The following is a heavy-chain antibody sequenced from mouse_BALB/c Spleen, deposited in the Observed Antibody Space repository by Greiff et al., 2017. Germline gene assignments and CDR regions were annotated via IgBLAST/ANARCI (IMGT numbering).Heavy chain of an antibody. J-gene: IGHJ3*01. CDR3: ARSGYGNYWFAY. D-gene: IGHD2-10*02. CDR1: GFNIKDYY. Sequence: EVKLMESGAELVRPGALVKLSCKASGFNIKDYYMHWVKQRPEQGLEWIGWIDPENGNTIYDPKFQGKASITADTSSNTAYLQLSSLTSEDTAVYYCARSGYGNYWFAYWGQGTLVTVSA. CDR2: IDPENGNT. V-gene: IGHV14-1*02.